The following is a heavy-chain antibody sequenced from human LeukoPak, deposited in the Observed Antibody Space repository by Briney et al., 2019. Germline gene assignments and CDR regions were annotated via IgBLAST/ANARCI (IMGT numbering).Heavy chain of an antibody. J-gene: IGHJ6*02. CDR2: INSDGSST. Sequence: GGSLRLSCAASGFTFSSYWMHWVRQAPGKGLVWVSRINSDGSSTSYADSGKGRFTISSDNAKNTLYLQMNRLRAAGTAVYYCARALVGATTTAVYSYGMDVWGQGTTVTVSS. D-gene: IGHD1-26*01. CDR3: ARALVGATTTAVYSYGMDV. CDR1: GFTFSSYW. V-gene: IGHV3-74*01.